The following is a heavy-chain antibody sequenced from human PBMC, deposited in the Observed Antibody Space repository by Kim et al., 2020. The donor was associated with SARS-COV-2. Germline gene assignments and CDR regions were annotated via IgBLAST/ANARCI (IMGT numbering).Heavy chain of an antibody. CDR2: IYYSGST. D-gene: IGHD5-18*01. CDR3: ARHGMGWNTAMVSY. J-gene: IGHJ4*01. V-gene: IGHV4-39*01. CDR1: GGSISSSSYY. Sequence: SETLSLTCTVSGGSISSSSYYWGWIRQPPGKGLEWIGSIYYSGSTYYNPSLKSRVTISVDTSKNQFSLKLSSVTAADTAVYYCARHGMGWNTAMVSYWG.